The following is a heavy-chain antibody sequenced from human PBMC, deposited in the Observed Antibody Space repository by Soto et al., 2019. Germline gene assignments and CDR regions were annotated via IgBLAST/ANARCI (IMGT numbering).Heavy chain of an antibody. CDR3: ASHDPGARFDP. D-gene: IGHD1-1*01. CDR1: RYIFTAYF. Sequence: QVQLVQSGAEVKKPGASVKFSCKAPRYIFTAYFMHWVRQAPGQGLEWMGWINPNNGATNYGLSFQGRVTMTRDTSISTAYMELSSLRSDDTAVYYCASHDPGARFDPWGQGTLVIVSS. J-gene: IGHJ5*02. V-gene: IGHV1-2*02. CDR2: INPNNGAT.